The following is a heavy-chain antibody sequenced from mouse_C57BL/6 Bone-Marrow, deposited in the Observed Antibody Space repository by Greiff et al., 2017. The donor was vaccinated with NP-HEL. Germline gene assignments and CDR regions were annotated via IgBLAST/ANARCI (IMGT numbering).Heavy chain of an antibody. V-gene: IGHV7-1*01. CDR3: ASDALDRYFDV. Sequence: EVMLVESGGGLVQSGRSLRLSCATSGFTFSDFYMEWVRQAPGKGLEWIAASRNKANDYTTEYSASVKGRFIVSRDTSQSILYLQMNDLRVEETAIYYCASDALDRYFDVWGTGTTVTVSS. J-gene: IGHJ1*03. D-gene: IGHD3-3*01. CDR2: SRNKANDYTT. CDR1: GFTFSDFY.